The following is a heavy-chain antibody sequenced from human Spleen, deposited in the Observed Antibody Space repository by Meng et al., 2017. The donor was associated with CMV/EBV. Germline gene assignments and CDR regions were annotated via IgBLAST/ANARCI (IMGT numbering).Heavy chain of an antibody. CDR3: ARVASYYYYGMDV. CDR1: GGSISSDTYY. Sequence: SETLSLTCTVSGGSISSDTYYWGWIRQPPGKGLEWIGTIYYSGSTYYNPSLKSRVTISVDTSKNQFSLKLSSVTAADTAVYYCARVASYYYYGMDVWGQGTTVTVSS. CDR2: IYYSGST. J-gene: IGHJ6*02. V-gene: IGHV4-39*07.